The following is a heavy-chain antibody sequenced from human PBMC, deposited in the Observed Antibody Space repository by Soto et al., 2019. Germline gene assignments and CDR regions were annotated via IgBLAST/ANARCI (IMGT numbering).Heavy chain of an antibody. V-gene: IGHV4-38-2*01. CDR3: AGASLYGMDV. J-gene: IGHJ6*02. Sequence: PSKTQSRTCAVADNSINSGYYWCWIRQPPGKGLEWIGSIYHSGSTYYNPSLKSRVTISVDTSKNQFSLKLSSVTAADTAVYYCAGASLYGMDVWGQGTTVT. CDR2: IYHSGST. CDR1: DNSINSGYY. D-gene: IGHD3-16*01.